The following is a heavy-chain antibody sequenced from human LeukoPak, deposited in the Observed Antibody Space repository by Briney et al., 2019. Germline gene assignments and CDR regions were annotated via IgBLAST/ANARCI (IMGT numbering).Heavy chain of an antibody. CDR1: SGPIYSYY. Sequence: PSETLSLTCTVSSGPIYSYYWSWLRQPAGKGLEWIGRFYHSVGTYYNPSLKSRVTMSVDTSKDQFALKLSAGTAADTAVYFCARLKFYDSTGYSPGHYMDVWGKGITVTVSS. D-gene: IGHD3-22*01. J-gene: IGHJ6*03. V-gene: IGHV4-4*07. CDR3: ARLKFYDSTGYSPGHYMDV. CDR2: FYHSVGT.